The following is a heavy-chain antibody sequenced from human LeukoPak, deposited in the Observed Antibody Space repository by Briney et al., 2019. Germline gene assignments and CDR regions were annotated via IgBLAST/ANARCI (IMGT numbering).Heavy chain of an antibody. V-gene: IGHV4-4*08. CDR2: VSKSGST. CDR1: GGSISSHF. CDR3: ARDDYGVFDAFDV. J-gene: IGHJ3*01. D-gene: IGHD3-16*01. Sequence: PSETLSLTCTVSGGSISSHFWTWIRQAPGKGLEWVGYVSKSGSTNYNPSLQSRITISADTSKNQFFLKLTSVTAADTAVYFCARDDYGVFDAFDVWGQGTVVTVSS.